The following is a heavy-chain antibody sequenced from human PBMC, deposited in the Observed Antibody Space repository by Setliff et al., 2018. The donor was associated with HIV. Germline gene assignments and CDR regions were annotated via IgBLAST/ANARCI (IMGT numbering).Heavy chain of an antibody. V-gene: IGHV3-7*01. CDR2: MKYDGTEI. CDR3: VRGVQSPPHYSYYYMDV. J-gene: IGHJ6*03. D-gene: IGHD3-3*01. Sequence: LRLSCAASGFSFRTYWMSWVRQAPGKGLEWVANMKYDGTEIYYVDAVKGRFTISRDNAKKSVFLHMNSLRGEDTAVYYCVRGVQSPPHYSYYYMDVWGEGTMVTVSS. CDR1: GFSFRTYW.